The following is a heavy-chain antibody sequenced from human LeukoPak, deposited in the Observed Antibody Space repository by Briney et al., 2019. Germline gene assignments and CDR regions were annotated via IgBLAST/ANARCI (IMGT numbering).Heavy chain of an antibody. CDR3: TRDFDFSSAI. J-gene: IGHJ4*02. CDR2: ISPDGSTT. Sequence: GSLRLSCAASGFTFSSYWMHWVRQAPGKGLVWVSRISPDGSTTGHADSVKGRFTTSRDNAKNTLFLQMNSLRAEDTAVYYCTRDFDFSSAIWGQGTLVTVSS. CDR1: GFTFSSYW. V-gene: IGHV3-74*01. D-gene: IGHD3-3*01.